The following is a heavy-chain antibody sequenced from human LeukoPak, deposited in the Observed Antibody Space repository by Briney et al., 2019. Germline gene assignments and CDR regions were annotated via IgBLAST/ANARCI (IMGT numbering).Heavy chain of an antibody. Sequence: GESLKISCKASGYTFTNYWIGWVRLMPGKGLEWMGIIYPGDSDTRYSPSFQGHVTISVDKSITTAYLLWSSLKASDTAMYYCAKVHIGGTYLFDYWGQGTLVSVSS. V-gene: IGHV5-51*01. CDR2: IYPGDSDT. CDR3: AKVHIGGTYLFDY. CDR1: GYTFTNYW. D-gene: IGHD2-15*01. J-gene: IGHJ4*02.